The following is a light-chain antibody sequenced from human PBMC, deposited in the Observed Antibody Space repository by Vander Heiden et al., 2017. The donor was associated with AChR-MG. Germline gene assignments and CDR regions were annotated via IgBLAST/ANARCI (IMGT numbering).Light chain of an antibody. Sequence: IVLTQSPGTLSLSPGERATLSCRSSQSVSSTYLAWYQQKPGQAPRLLIYGASSRATGIPDRFSDSGSGTDFTLTISRLEPEDFAVYYCQQYGSSPYTFCQGTKLEIK. J-gene: IGKJ2*01. CDR2: GAS. CDR3: QQYGSSPYT. CDR1: QSVSSTY. V-gene: IGKV3-20*01.